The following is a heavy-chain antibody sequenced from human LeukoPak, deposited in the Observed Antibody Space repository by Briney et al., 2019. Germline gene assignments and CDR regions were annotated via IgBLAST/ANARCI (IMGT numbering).Heavy chain of an antibody. CDR2: IKSKTDGGTT. Sequence: GGSLRLSCAASGFTFSNAWMGWVRQAPGKGLEWVGRIKSKTDGGTTDYAAPVKGRFTISRDDSKNTLYLQLNSLKTEDTAVYYCTGPGEYSSSSVIDYWGQGTLVTVSS. CDR1: GFTFSNAW. CDR3: TGPGEYSSSSVIDY. D-gene: IGHD6-6*01. V-gene: IGHV3-15*01. J-gene: IGHJ4*02.